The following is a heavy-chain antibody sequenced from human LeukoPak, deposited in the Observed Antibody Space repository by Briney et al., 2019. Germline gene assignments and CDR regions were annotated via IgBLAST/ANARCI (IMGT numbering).Heavy chain of an antibody. CDR1: GGTFSSYA. J-gene: IGHJ4*02. Sequence: SVKVSCKASGGTFSSYAISWVRQAPGQGLEWMGGIIPIFGTANYAQKFQGRVTITADKSTSTAYMELSSLRSEDTAVYYCSRGDSSGYYYFEFDYWGQGTLVTVSS. CDR3: SRGDSSGYYYFEFDY. V-gene: IGHV1-69*06. D-gene: IGHD3-22*01. CDR2: IIPIFGTA.